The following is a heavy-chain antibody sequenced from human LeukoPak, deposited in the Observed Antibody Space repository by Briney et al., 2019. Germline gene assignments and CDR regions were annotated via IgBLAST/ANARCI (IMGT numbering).Heavy chain of an antibody. D-gene: IGHD2-21*01. V-gene: IGHV4-30-4*01. CDR2: IYYSGST. Sequence: SQTLSLICTVSGGSISSGDYYWSWIRQPPGKGLEWIGYIYYSGSTYYNPSLKSRDTISVDTSKNQFSLKLSSVTAADTAVYYCARGFLYYFDYWGQGTLVTVSS. J-gene: IGHJ4*02. CDR1: GGSISSGDYY. CDR3: ARGFLYYFDY.